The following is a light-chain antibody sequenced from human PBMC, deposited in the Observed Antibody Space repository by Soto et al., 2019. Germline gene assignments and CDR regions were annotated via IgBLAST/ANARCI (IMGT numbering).Light chain of an antibody. Sequence: PGERATLSCRASQSVSSSYLAWYQQKPGQAPRLLIYGASSRATGIPDRFSGSGSGTDFTLTISRLEPEDFAVYYCQQYGSSAWTFGQGTKVEIK. J-gene: IGKJ1*01. CDR1: QSVSSSY. CDR3: QQYGSSAWT. V-gene: IGKV3-20*01. CDR2: GAS.